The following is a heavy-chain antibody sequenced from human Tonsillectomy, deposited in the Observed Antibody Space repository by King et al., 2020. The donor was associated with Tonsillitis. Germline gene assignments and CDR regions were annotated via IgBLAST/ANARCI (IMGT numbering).Heavy chain of an antibody. V-gene: IGHV3-7*01. D-gene: IGHD1-1*01. CDR3: ARHLITYNAWYDFFDF. J-gene: IGHJ4*02. CDR1: GFNFRSYW. CDR2: IKHDGSEQ. Sequence: EVQLVESGGGLVQPGGSLRLSCAASGFNFRSYWMSWVRQAPGKGLQWVASIKHDGSEQYYVDSVPGRFTISRDDAENSLFLLMDSLSAEDTAVYYCARHLITYNAWYDFFDFWGQGTMVSVSS.